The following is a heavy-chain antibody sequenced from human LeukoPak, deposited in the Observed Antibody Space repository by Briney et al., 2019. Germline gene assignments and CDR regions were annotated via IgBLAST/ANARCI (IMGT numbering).Heavy chain of an antibody. CDR1: GFTISSYW. D-gene: IGHD2-21*01. V-gene: IGHV3-7*01. J-gene: IGHJ6*03. Sequence: GGSLRLSCAASGFTISSYWMSWVRQAPGKGLEWVANIKQDGSEKYFVDSVKGRFTISRDNAKNSLYLQMNSLGAEDTAVYYCAREIADDYYYYYMDVWGKGTTVTVSS. CDR2: IKQDGSEK. CDR3: AREIADDYYYYYMDV.